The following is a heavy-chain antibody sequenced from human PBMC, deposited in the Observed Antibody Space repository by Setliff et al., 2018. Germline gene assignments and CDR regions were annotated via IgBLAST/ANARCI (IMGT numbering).Heavy chain of an antibody. CDR2: INYSGIT. CDR3: ARLPGYCNGGNCYGYYTFDI. CDR1: GDSISSSSYY. Sequence: PSETLSLTCSVSGDSISSSSYYWGWIRQPPGKGLEWIGSINYSGITYYSPSLKSRVIVSVDTSKNQFSLKLSSVTAADTAVYYCARLPGYCNGGNCYGYYTFDIWGQGTMVTRLL. V-gene: IGHV4-39*01. D-gene: IGHD2-15*01. J-gene: IGHJ3*02.